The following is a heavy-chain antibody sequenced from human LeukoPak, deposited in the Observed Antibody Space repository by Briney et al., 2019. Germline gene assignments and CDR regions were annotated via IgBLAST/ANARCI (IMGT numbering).Heavy chain of an antibody. V-gene: IGHV4-39*01. CDR2: VYYSGST. J-gene: IGHJ5*02. Sequence: SETLSLTCTVSGGSMSTNGYYWGWIRQPPGKGLEWIGNVYYSGSTYYNPSLKSRVTISVDTSKNLLSLKLNSVTAADRAVYYCLRRPYASGMFDPWGQGTLVTVSS. CDR1: GGSMSTNGYY. D-gene: IGHD3-10*01. CDR3: LRRPYASGMFDP.